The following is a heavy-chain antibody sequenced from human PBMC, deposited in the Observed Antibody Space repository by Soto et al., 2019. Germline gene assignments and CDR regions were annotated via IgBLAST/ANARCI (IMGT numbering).Heavy chain of an antibody. V-gene: IGHV4-30-2*01. CDR3: AGGHYGGHGLDV. D-gene: IGHD4-17*01. CDR1: DGALRSGGYA. J-gene: IGHJ6*02. Sequence: QLQLQESGSGLVNPSQTLSLTCAVIDGALRSGGYAWTWIRQPPGKGLERIGHIYLTGITYYNPSFKSRVTASVDRSKNQFSLTLSSVTAADTAVDYCAGGHYGGHGLDVWGQGTTVTVSS. CDR2: IYLTGIT.